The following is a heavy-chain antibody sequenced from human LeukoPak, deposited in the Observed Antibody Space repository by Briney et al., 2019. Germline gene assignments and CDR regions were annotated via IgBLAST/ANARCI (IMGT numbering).Heavy chain of an antibody. CDR1: GFTFSSYA. V-gene: IGHV3-23*01. CDR3: ARALRIYYYFDY. J-gene: IGHJ4*02. D-gene: IGHD1-26*01. CDR2: ISGSGGST. Sequence: GGSLRLSCAASGFTFSSYAMSWVRQAPGKGLEWVSAISGSGGSTYYADSVKGRFTISGDNSKNTLYLQMNSLRAEDTAVYYCARALRIYYYFDYWGQGTLVTVSS.